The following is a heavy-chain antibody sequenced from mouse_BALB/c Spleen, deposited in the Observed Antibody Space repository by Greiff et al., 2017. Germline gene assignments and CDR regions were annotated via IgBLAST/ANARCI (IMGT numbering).Heavy chain of an antibody. CDR1: GYSITSGYY. Sequence: VQLKESGPGLVKPSQSLSLTCSVTGYSITSGYYWNWIRQFPGNKLEWMGYISYDGSNNYNPSLKNRISITRDTSKNQFFLKLNSVTTEDTATYYCARGEYGNPFAYWGQGTLVTVSA. V-gene: IGHV3-6*02. CDR2: ISYDGSN. CDR3: ARGEYGNPFAY. J-gene: IGHJ3*01. D-gene: IGHD2-10*02.